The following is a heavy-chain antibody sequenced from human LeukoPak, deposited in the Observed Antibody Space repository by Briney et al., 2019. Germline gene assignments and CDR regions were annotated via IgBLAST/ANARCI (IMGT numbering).Heavy chain of an antibody. D-gene: IGHD6-13*01. CDR3: ASFSFSAAGTLYYGMDV. V-gene: IGHV1-69*02. Sequence: GASVKVSCKASGGTFGSYTISWVRQAPGQGLEWMGRIIPILGIANYAQKFQGRVTITADKSTSTAYMELSSLRSEDTAVYYCASFSFSAAGTLYYGMDVWGQGTTVTVSS. CDR2: IIPILGIA. CDR1: GGTFGSYT. J-gene: IGHJ6*02.